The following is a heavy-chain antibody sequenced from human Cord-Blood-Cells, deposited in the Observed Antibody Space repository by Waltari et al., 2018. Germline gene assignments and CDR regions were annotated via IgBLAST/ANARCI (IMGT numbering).Heavy chain of an antibody. CDR1: GGSTRSYN. J-gene: IGHJ6*03. Sequence: QVQLQESGPGLVKPSATLSPTCPVSGGSTRSYNWSWIRQPAGRGLEWIGRISTSGSTNYNPSLKSRVTMSVDTSKNQFSLKLSSVTAADTAVYYCVRGLRYYGSGSYYNYYYYYMDVWGKGTTVTVSS. V-gene: IGHV4-4*07. CDR3: VRGLRYYGSGSYYNYYYYYMDV. D-gene: IGHD3-10*01. CDR2: ISTSGST.